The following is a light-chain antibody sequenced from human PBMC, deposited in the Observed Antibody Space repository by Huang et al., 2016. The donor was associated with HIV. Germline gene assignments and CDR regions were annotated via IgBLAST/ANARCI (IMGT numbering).Light chain of an antibody. J-gene: IGKJ2*01. V-gene: IGKV3-20*01. Sequence: EIVLTQSPVTLSLSPGEGASLSCRASQGVHNSYLAWYQQKPGQAPRLLIFVASNRATGVPHRFRGSESGTDFTLTISGLDPEDFAVYYCQQYGTLPYTFGQGTKLEI. CDR1: QGVHNSY. CDR2: VAS. CDR3: QQYGTLPYT.